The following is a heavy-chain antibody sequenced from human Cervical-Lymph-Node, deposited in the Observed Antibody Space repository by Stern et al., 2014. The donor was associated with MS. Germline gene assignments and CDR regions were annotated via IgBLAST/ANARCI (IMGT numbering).Heavy chain of an antibody. V-gene: IGHV4-59*01. CDR1: GDSLNTAY. CDR2: ISHNGKT. D-gene: IGHD3-3*01. CDR3: ARGGLRWIR. J-gene: IGHJ4*02. Sequence: QVQLHESSPRLIPPSETLSLTCSVSGDSLNTAYWSCLRPPPGKGLEWIGYISHNGKTNHNPSVKSRVTLSLETSKHQFSLRLSSVTAADTAMYYCARGGLRWIRWGQGTLVTVSS.